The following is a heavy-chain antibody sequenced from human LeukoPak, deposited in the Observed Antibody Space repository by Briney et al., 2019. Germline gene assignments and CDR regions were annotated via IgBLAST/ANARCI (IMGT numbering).Heavy chain of an antibody. CDR1: GFTVSSNY. V-gene: IGHV3-66*01. Sequence: GGSLGLSCAASGFTVSSNYMSLVRQAPGKGLEWASVIYSGGSTYYADSVKGRFTISRDNSKNTLYLQMNSLRAEDTAVYYCARSFRYYDSSGYWGYYFDYWGQGTLVTVSS. J-gene: IGHJ4*02. CDR3: ARSFRYYDSSGYWGYYFDY. CDR2: IYSGGST. D-gene: IGHD3-22*01.